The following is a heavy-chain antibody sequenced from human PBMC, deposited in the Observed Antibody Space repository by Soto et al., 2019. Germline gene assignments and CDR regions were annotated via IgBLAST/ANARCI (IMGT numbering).Heavy chain of an antibody. CDR3: ARGRYGDY. CDR2: ISAHNGNT. Sequence: QVHLVQSGAEVKKPGASVKVSCKGSGYGFTTYGITWVRQAPGQGLEWMAWISAHNGNTDYAQNLQGRVTVTRDTSTRTAYMELRSLRSDVTAVYYCARGRYGDYWGQGALVTVSS. D-gene: IGHD1-1*01. CDR1: GYGFTTYG. J-gene: IGHJ4*02. V-gene: IGHV1-18*01.